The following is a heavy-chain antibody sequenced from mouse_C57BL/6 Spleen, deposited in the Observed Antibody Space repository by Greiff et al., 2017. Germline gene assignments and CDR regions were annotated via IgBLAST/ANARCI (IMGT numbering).Heavy chain of an antibody. D-gene: IGHD2-3*01. CDR1: GYTFTDSN. CDR2: INPNNGGT. J-gene: IGHJ4*01. V-gene: IGHV1-18*01. CDR3: ARGDGYPMDY. Sequence: VQLQQSGPELVKPGASVKIPCKASGYTFTDSNMAWVKQSHGKSLEWIGDINPNNGGTIYNQKFKGKATLTVDKSSSTAYMELRSLTSEDTAVYYCARGDGYPMDYWGQGTSVTVSS.